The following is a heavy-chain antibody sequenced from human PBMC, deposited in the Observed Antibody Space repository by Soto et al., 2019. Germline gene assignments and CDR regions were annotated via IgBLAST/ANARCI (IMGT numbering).Heavy chain of an antibody. CDR3: ARGGQPLYYYYDSSGYYNAFDI. Sequence: GGSLRLSCSASGFTFSMFSMHWVRQAPGKGLEYVSGISSNGDSTYYADSVKGRFTISRDNSKNTLYLQMNSLRAEDTAVYYCARGGQPLYYYYDSSGYYNAFDIWGQGTMVTVSS. J-gene: IGHJ3*02. D-gene: IGHD3-22*01. V-gene: IGHV3-64*04. CDR2: ISSNGDST. CDR1: GFTFSMFS.